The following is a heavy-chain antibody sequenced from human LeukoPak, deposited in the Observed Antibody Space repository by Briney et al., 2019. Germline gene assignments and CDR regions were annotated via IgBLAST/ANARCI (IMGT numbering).Heavy chain of an antibody. Sequence: ASVKVSCKAFGYTFTSNYMHWVRQAPGQGLEWMGWISAYNGNTNYAQKLQGRVTMTTDTSTSTAYMELRSLRSDDTAVYYCARDRGYSSSWYFVPFDYWGQGTLVTVSS. D-gene: IGHD6-13*01. J-gene: IGHJ4*02. V-gene: IGHV1-18*04. CDR2: ISAYNGNT. CDR3: ARDRGYSSSWYFVPFDY. CDR1: GYTFTSNY.